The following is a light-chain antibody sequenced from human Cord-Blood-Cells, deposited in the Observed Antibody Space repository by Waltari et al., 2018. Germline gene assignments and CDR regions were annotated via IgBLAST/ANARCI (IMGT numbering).Light chain of an antibody. CDR2: EVS. Sequence: QSALTQPPSPSGSHGQSVTISCTAPSSNVGGYNYVSWYQQHPGKAPKLMIYEVSKRPSGVPDRFSGSKSGNTASLTVSGLQAEDEADYYCSSYAGSNNFVFGTGTKVTVL. CDR1: SSNVGGYNY. CDR3: SSYAGSNNFV. V-gene: IGLV2-8*01. J-gene: IGLJ1*01.